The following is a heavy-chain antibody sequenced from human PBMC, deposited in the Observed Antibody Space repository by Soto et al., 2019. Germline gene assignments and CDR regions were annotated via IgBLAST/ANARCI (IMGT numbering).Heavy chain of an antibody. D-gene: IGHD2-2*01. CDR1: GFTFSSYA. CDR3: AKGRGYCTSTSCYVGRDY. V-gene: IGHV3-23*01. J-gene: IGHJ4*02. CDR2: ISGSGLST. Sequence: EVPLLESGGGLVQPGGSLRLSCAASGFTFSSYAMSWVRQAPGKGLEWVSAISGSGLSTYYADSVKGRFTISRDNSKNTLYLQMNSLRAEDTAVYYCAKGRGYCTSTSCYVGRDYWGQGTLVTVSS.